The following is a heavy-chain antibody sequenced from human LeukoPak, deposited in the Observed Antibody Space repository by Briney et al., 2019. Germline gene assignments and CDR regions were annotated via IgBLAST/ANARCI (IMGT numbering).Heavy chain of an antibody. Sequence: SETLSLTCTVSGGSISSGSYYWSWIRQPAGKGLEWIGRIYSSGSTNYNPSLKSRVTISVDTSKNQFSLKLSSVTAADTAVYYCARDGIAAAGKSIDAFDIWGQGTMVTVSS. D-gene: IGHD6-13*01. CDR3: ARDGIAAAGKSIDAFDI. CDR2: IYSSGST. V-gene: IGHV4-61*02. CDR1: GGSISSGSYY. J-gene: IGHJ3*02.